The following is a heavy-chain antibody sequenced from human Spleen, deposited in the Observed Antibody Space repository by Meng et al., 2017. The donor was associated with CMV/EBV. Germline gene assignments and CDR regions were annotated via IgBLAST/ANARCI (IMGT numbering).Heavy chain of an antibody. CDR3: ARGGSLPRYYAMDV. V-gene: IGHV3-30*04. CDR2: ISSDGSIK. Sequence: GESLKISCAASGFTFSDYAIHWVRQAPGKGLEWVAVISSDGSIKFYADSVKGRFTISRDNSKNTLYLQMSSLRHEDTAVYYCARGGSLPRYYAMDVWGQGTTVTVSS. D-gene: IGHD6-13*01. J-gene: IGHJ6*02. CDR1: GFTFSDYA.